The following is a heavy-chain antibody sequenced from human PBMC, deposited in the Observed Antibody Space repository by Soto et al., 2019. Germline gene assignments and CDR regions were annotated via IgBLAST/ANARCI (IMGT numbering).Heavy chain of an antibody. V-gene: IGHV4-39*01. CDR1: DDSINSDKYY. Sequence: PSETLSLTCSVSDDSINSDKYYWGWIRQPPGKGLEWIGSIYYRGNAYYNPSLQTRVTISLDKSKSQFSLRLNSVTAADSAVYFCARLEGLATISYYFDFWGPGATVTVS. CDR3: ARLEGLATISYYFDF. CDR2: IYYRGNA. D-gene: IGHD3-9*01. J-gene: IGHJ4*02.